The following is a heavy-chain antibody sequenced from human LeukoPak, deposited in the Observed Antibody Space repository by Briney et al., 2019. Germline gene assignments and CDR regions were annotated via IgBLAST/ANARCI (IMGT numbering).Heavy chain of an antibody. CDR1: GGSISSSSYC. CDR2: IYYSGST. V-gene: IGHV4-39*07. D-gene: IGHD6-19*01. CDR3: ARDLPSPLAVAGYLGAFDI. Sequence: SETLSLTCTVSGGSISSSSYCWGWIRQPPGKGLEWIGSIYYSGSTYYNPSLKSRVTISVDTSKNQFSLKLSSVTAADTAVYYCARDLPSPLAVAGYLGAFDIWGQGTLVTVSS. J-gene: IGHJ4*02.